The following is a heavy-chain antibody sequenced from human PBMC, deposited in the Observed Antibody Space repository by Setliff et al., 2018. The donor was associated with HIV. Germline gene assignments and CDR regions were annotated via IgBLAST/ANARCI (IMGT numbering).Heavy chain of an antibody. CDR2: INPNSGGT. CDR3: ARGIHVDPYPPADY. V-gene: IGHV1-2*04. J-gene: IGHJ4*02. D-gene: IGHD5-18*01. CDR1: GYTFTGYY. Sequence: ASVKVSCKASGYTFTGYYMHWVRQAPGQGLEWMGWINPNSGGTNYAQKFQGWVTMTRDTSISTAYMELSSLRSEDTAVYYCARGIHVDPYPPADYWGQGTLVTVS.